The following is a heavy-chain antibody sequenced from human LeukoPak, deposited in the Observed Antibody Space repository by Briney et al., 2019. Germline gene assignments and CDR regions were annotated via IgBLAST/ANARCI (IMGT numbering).Heavy chain of an antibody. CDR2: IYHSGNT. CDR1: GGSISSGSYY. V-gene: IGHV4-39*01. D-gene: IGHD3-9*01. Sequence: PSETLSLTCTVSGGSISSGSYYWSWIRQPAGKGLEWIGSIYHSGNTYYNPSLKSRVTISVDTSKNQFSLKLSSVTAADTAVYYCARYPLLRYFDWGRHRGVWYFDLWGRGTLVTVSS. CDR3: ARYPLLRYFDWGRHRGVWYFDL. J-gene: IGHJ2*01.